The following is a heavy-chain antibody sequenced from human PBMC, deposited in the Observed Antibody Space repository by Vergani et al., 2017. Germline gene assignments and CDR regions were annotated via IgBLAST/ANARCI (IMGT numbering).Heavy chain of an antibody. CDR1: GSSLSGYY. J-gene: IGHJ4*02. CDR3: ARSIVSRNPPDYFDN. CDR2: VEDSGYF. Sequence: QVQLQESGPGLVRPSETLSLTCTVSGSSLSGYYWNWIRQTPGEGLEWIGYVEDSGYFNYNPSLKTRVSMSSDTSNNQFSLMLSSVTVADTAVYYCARSIVSRNPPDYFDNGGQGTLVTVSS. D-gene: IGHD1-14*01. V-gene: IGHV4-59*01.